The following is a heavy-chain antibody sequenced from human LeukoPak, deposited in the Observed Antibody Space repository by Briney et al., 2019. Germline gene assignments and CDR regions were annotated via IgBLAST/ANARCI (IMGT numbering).Heavy chain of an antibody. CDR2: IYYSGST. V-gene: IGHV4-59*01. D-gene: IGHD3-9*01. Sequence: SETLSLTCTVSGGSISSYYWSWIRQPPGKGLEWIGYIYYSGSTNYNPSLKNRVTISVDTSKNQFSLKLSSVTAADTAVYYCARSYYDILTGYYLFDYWGQGTLVTVSS. CDR3: ARSYYDILTGYYLFDY. CDR1: GGSISSYY. J-gene: IGHJ4*02.